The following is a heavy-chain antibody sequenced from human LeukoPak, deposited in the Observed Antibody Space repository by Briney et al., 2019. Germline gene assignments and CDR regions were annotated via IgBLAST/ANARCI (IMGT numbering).Heavy chain of an antibody. CDR2: IYYSGST. CDR1: GYSISSGYY. J-gene: IGHJ6*03. Sequence: SETLSLTCTVSGYSISSGYYWGWIRQPPGKGLEWIGYIYYSGSTNYNPSLKSRVTISVDTSKNQFSLKLSSVTAADSAVYYCARTTEGGYTYNYFYYYYMDVWGKGTPVTISS. D-gene: IGHD5-18*01. V-gene: IGHV4-61*01. CDR3: ARTTEGGYTYNYFYYYYMDV.